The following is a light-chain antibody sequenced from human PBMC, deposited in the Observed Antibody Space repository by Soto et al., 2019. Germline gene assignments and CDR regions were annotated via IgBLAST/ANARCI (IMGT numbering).Light chain of an antibody. J-gene: IGKJ1*01. CDR3: QQYGSLSWP. V-gene: IGKV3-20*01. CDR2: GAS. CDR1: QSVGSDY. Sequence: ESVLTQSPGTLSFSPGERATRSCRASQSVGSDYLAWYQQKPGQAPRILIFGASGRATGIPDRFSGSGSGTDFTLTISRLEPEDVAVYYCQQYGSLSWPFGQGAKVDIK.